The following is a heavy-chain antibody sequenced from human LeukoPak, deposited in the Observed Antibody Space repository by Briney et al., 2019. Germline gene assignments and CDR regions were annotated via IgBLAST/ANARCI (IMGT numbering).Heavy chain of an antibody. CDR1: GFTFSSYG. CDR2: IRYDGSNK. CDR3: AKTRLGAARYYFDH. D-gene: IGHD3-16*01. Sequence: GGSLRLSWAASGFTFSSYGMHWVRQAPAKGLEWVAFIRYDGSNKYYADSVKGRFTISRDNSKNTLYLQMNSLRAEDTAVYYCAKTRLGAARYYFDHWGQGTLVTVSS. J-gene: IGHJ4*02. V-gene: IGHV3-30*02.